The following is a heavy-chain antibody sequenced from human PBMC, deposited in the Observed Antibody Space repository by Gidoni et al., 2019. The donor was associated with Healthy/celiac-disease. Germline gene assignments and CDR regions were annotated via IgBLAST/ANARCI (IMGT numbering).Heavy chain of an antibody. J-gene: IGHJ3*02. Sequence: EVQLVESGGGLVKPGGSLRLSCAASGFTFSNAWMSWVRLEPGKGVEWVGRIKSKTNGRTTDYAAPVKGRFTMSRNDSKNTLYLQMNSQKTEDTAVYYCTTEPPQYAFDIWGQGTMVTVSS. D-gene: IGHD4-4*01. CDR2: IKSKTNGRTT. V-gene: IGHV3-15*01. CDR1: GFTFSNAW. CDR3: TTEPPQYAFDI.